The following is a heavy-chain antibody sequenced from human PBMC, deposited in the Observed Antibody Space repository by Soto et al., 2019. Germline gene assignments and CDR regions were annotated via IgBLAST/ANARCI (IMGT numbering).Heavy chain of an antibody. D-gene: IGHD2-8*01. J-gene: IGHJ5*02. V-gene: IGHV3-23*01. Sequence: GGSLRLSCVVSGFIPSSYAMSWVRQAPGKGLEWVSGISGSGGATSYADSVKGRFTISRDNSKNTLYLQMNSLSAEDTAVYYCAKGGGKVSTSFDPWGKRIRVTAPQ. CDR1: GFIPSSYA. CDR2: ISGSGGAT. CDR3: AKGGGKVSTSFDP.